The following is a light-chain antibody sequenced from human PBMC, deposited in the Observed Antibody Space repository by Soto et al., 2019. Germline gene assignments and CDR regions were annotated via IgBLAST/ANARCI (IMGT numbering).Light chain of an antibody. CDR2: GAS. J-gene: IGKJ1*01. CDR1: QSGSSN. V-gene: IGKV3-20*01. CDR3: QHYGSSLGGT. Sequence: TVLPDCPSSLPESPPERATLACRASQSGSSNLAWYQQKPGQAPRLLIYGASSRATGIPDRFSGSGSGTDFTLTISIREPEAFEVYYCQHYGSSLGGTFGRGTKVDIK.